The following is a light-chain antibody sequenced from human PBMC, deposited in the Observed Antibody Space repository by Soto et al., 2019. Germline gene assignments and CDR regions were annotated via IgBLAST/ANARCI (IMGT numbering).Light chain of an antibody. Sequence: QSALTQPPSASGSPGQSVTIPCAGTNTDVGEYNYVSWYQQHPGKVPKLIIFEVNKRPSGVPDRFSGSKSGDTASLTVSGLQAEDEADYYCSSFVGAPVIFGGGTKVTVL. CDR1: NTDVGEYNY. J-gene: IGLJ2*01. V-gene: IGLV2-8*01. CDR3: SSFVGAPVI. CDR2: EVN.